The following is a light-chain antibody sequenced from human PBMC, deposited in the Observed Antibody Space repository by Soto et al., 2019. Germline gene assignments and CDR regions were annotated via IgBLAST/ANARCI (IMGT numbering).Light chain of an antibody. CDR1: SSDVGSYNL. V-gene: IGLV2-23*02. J-gene: IGLJ1*01. CDR3: CSSTPTATYV. Sequence: QSALTQPASVSGSPGQSITISCAGTSSDVGSYNLVSWYQQHPGKAPRLIIFEVNKRPSGVSNRFSGSKSGNTASLTISGLQAEDEAGYYCCSSTPTATYVFGTGTKVTVL. CDR2: EVN.